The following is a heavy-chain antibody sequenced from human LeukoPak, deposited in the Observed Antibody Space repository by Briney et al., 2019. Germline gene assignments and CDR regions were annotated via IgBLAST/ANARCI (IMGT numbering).Heavy chain of an antibody. D-gene: IGHD5-18*01. CDR1: GFTFSSHW. V-gene: IGHV3-74*01. CDR3: ASPMWDTAIHDY. CDR2: INSDGSIT. J-gene: IGHJ4*02. Sequence: GGSLRLSCAASGFTFSSHWMHWVRQAPGKGLVWVSRINSDGSITSYADSVRGRFTISRDNAKDTLYLQMNSLRAEDAAVYYCASPMWDTAIHDYWGQGTLVTVSS.